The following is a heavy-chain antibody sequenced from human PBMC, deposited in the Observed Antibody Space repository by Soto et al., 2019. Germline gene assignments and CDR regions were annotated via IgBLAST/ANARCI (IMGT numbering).Heavy chain of an antibody. V-gene: IGHV4-59*01. CDR3: ARFVVWSGYYHTGGQFDY. Sequence: PSETLSLTCTVSGGSISSYYWSWIRQPPGKGLEWIGYIYYSGSTNYNPSLKSRVTISVDTSKNQFSLKLSSVTAADTAVYYCARFVVWSGYYHTGGQFDYWGQGTLVTVSS. J-gene: IGHJ4*02. D-gene: IGHD3-3*01. CDR1: GGSISSYY. CDR2: IYYSGST.